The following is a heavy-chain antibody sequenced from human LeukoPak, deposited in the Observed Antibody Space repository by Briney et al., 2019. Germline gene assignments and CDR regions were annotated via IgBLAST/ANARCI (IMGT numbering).Heavy chain of an antibody. D-gene: IGHD2-15*01. CDR1: GFTFSSSW. Sequence: GGSLRLSCAASGFTFSSSWMSWVRQAPGKGRGGVANKKQDGSEKYYVDSVKGRFTISRDNAKNSLYLQMNSLRAEDTAVYYCARVLGSTPGDYWGQGTLVTVSS. V-gene: IGHV3-7*01. CDR2: KKQDGSEK. CDR3: ARVLGSTPGDY. J-gene: IGHJ4*02.